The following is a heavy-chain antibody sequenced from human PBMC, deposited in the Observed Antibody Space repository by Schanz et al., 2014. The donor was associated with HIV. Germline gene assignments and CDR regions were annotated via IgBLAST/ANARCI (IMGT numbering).Heavy chain of an antibody. V-gene: IGHV3-74*01. J-gene: IGHJ6*02. CDR2: ISSDGSST. Sequence: EVQLVESGGGVVQPGRSLRLSCAASGFTFSTSWMHWVRQAPGKGLVWVSRISSDGSSTSYADSVKGRFTISRDNAKNTLYLQTNSLRGEDTAVYYCAREASLEWLYGVDVWGQGTTVTVSS. CDR1: GFTFSTSW. D-gene: IGHD3-3*01. CDR3: AREASLEWLYGVDV.